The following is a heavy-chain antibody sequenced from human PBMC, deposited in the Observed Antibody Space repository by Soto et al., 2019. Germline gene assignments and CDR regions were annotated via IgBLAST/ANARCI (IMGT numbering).Heavy chain of an antibody. D-gene: IGHD2-15*01. V-gene: IGHV1-69*12. J-gene: IGHJ4*02. Sequence: QVQLVQSGAEVKKPGSSVKVSCKASGGTFSSYAISWVRQAPGQGLEWMGGIIPIFGTANYAQKFQGRVTITADESTSAAYMELSSLRSEDTAVYYCARESRYCSGGSWSFLHGVDYWGQGTLVTVSS. CDR2: IIPIFGTA. CDR3: ARESRYCSGGSWSFLHGVDY. CDR1: GGTFSSYA.